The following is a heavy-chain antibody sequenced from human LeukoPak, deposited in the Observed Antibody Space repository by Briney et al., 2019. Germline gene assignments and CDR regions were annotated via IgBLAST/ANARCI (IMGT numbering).Heavy chain of an antibody. J-gene: IGHJ4*02. CDR2: IKSKTDGGTT. D-gene: IGHD2-21*02. CDR1: GFTFSNAW. Sequence: GGSLRLPCAASGFTFSNAWMSWVRQAPGKGLEWVGRIKSKTDGGTTDYAAPVKGRFTISRDDSKNTLYLQMNSLKTEDTAVYYCTTDLAYCGGDCYRHFDYWGQGTLVTVSS. V-gene: IGHV3-15*01. CDR3: TTDLAYCGGDCYRHFDY.